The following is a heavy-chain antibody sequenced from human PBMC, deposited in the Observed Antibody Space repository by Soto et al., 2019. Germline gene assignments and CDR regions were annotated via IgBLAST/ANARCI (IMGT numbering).Heavy chain of an antibody. CDR3: ANPPRY. CDR2: IIPILGIA. J-gene: IGHJ4*02. V-gene: IGHV1-69*02. CDR1: GGTFSSYT. Sequence: QVQLVQSGAEVKKPGSSVKVSCKASGGTFSSYTITWVRQAPGQGLEWMGRIIPILGIANYAQKFQGRVTIPADKSTSTAYMELSSLRSEDPAVYYCANPPRYWGQGILVTVSS.